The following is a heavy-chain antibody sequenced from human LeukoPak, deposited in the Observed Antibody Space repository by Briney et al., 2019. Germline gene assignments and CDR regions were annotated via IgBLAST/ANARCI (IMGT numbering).Heavy chain of an antibody. D-gene: IGHD1-1*01. Sequence: PGGSLRLSCVTSGFTFRSYAMHWVRQAPGKGLEYVPAISSNGGSTNYADSVKGRFTISRDNSKNTLYLQMGSLRPDDMAVYYCAREGGPTGLDYWGQGTLVTVSS. CDR2: ISSNGGST. V-gene: IGHV3-64*02. J-gene: IGHJ4*02. CDR3: AREGGPTGLDY. CDR1: GFTFRSYA.